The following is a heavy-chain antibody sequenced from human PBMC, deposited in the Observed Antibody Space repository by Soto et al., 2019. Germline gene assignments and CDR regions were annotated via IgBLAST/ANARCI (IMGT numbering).Heavy chain of an antibody. J-gene: IGHJ6*03. V-gene: IGHV3-15*01. CDR3: ATDPGSYYYMDV. CDR1: GFTFSNAW. Sequence: GGSLRLSCAASGFTFSNAWMSWVRQAPGKGLEWVGRIKSKTDGGTTDYAAPVRGRFTISRDDPKNTLYLQMNSLKTEDTAVYYCATDPGSYYYMDVWGKGTTVTVSS. D-gene: IGHD2-15*01. CDR2: IKSKTDGGTT.